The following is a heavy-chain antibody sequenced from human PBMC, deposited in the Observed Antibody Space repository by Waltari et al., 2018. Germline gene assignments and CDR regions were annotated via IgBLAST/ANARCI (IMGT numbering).Heavy chain of an antibody. CDR1: GGTFSSYA. V-gene: IGHV1-69*12. Sequence: QVQLVQSGAEVKKPGSSVKVSCKASGGTFSSYAISWVRQAPGQGLEWMEGIIPIFGTANYAQKYQGRVTITADESTSTAYMELSSLRSEDTAVYYCARWDYDILVRAFDIWGQGTMVTFSS. CDR2: IIPIFGTA. CDR3: ARWDYDILVRAFDI. D-gene: IGHD3-9*01. J-gene: IGHJ3*02.